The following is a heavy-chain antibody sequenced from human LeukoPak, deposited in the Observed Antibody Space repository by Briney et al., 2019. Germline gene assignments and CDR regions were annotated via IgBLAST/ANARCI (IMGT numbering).Heavy chain of an antibody. V-gene: IGHV4-34*01. CDR1: GGSFSGYY. J-gene: IGHJ4*02. Sequence: SETLSLTCAVYGGSFSGYYWSWIRQPPGKGLEWIGEINHSGSTNYNPSLKSRVTISVDTSKNQLSLKLSSVTAADTAVYYCARVGGYDSEGPRVEGYYYDSSGYYYYFDYRGQGTLVTVSS. D-gene: IGHD3-22*01. CDR2: INHSGST. CDR3: ARVGGYDSEGPRVEGYYYDSSGYYYYFDY.